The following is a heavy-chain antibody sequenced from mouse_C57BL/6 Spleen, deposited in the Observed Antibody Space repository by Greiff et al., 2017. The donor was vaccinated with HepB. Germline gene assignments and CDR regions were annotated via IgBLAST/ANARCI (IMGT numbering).Heavy chain of an antibody. J-gene: IGHJ1*03. D-gene: IGHD1-1*01. CDR1: GYTFTSYW. V-gene: IGHV1-69*01. CDR3: ARGGNLTTVVATDFDV. Sequence: VQLQQPGAELVMPGASVKLSCKASGYTFTSYWMHWVKQRPGQGLEWIGEIDPSDSYTNYNQKFKGKSTLTVDKSSSTAYMQLSSLTSEDSAVYYCARGGNLTTVVATDFDVWGTGTTVTVSS. CDR2: IDPSDSYT.